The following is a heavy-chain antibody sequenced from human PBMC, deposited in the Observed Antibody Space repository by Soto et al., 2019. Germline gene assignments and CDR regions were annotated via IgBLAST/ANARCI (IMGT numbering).Heavy chain of an antibody. CDR2: IIPSDGRT. J-gene: IGHJ4*01. V-gene: IGHV1-46*01. D-gene: IGHD3-22*01. CDR3: VKYYYDSSGHYYHYFDY. CDR1: GYTFTTYW. Sequence: ASVKVSCKASGYTFTTYWLQWVRQAPGQGLEWIGLIIPSDGRTTYAQKFQGRVTMTRDTSTSTVYMELSSLRSEDTAVYYCVKYYYDSSGHYYHYFDYWGQGTLVTVSS.